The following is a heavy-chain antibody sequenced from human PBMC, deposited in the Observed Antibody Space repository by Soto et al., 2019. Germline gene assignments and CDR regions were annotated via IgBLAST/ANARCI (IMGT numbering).Heavy chain of an antibody. V-gene: IGHV3-74*03. Sequence: EVQLVESGGGLVQPGGSLRLSCVVSGFTFTNYWMHWVRQAPGKGLVWVSRISSDGTYIQYGDSVRGRFTISRDNAKNTVYLQMNSLRAEDTAVYYCGMNLVVTPDSVWFDPWGQGTLVTVSS. D-gene: IGHD2-2*01. J-gene: IGHJ5*02. CDR1: GFTFTNYW. CDR2: ISSDGTYI. CDR3: GMNLVVTPDSVWFDP.